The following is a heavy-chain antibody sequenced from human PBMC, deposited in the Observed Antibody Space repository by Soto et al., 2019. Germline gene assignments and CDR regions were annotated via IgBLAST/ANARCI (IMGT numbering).Heavy chain of an antibody. CDR1: GFTFSSFA. J-gene: IGHJ4*02. D-gene: IGHD3-22*01. Sequence: GGSLRLSCAASGFTFSSFAMSWVRQAPGKGLEWVSAISGSGGSTHYADSVKGRFTISRDNSKNTLYLQMNSLRAEDTAVYYCAKKNSGYYFNVFVYFDSWGQGNMVTVSS. V-gene: IGHV3-23*01. CDR2: ISGSGGST. CDR3: AKKNSGYYFNVFVYFDS.